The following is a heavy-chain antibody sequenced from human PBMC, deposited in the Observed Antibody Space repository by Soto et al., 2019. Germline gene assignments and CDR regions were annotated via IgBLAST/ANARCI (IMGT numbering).Heavy chain of an antibody. CDR3: AKDELDY. Sequence: GGSLRLSCAASGFTFSSYGMHWVRQAPGKGLEWVAVISYDGSNKYYADSVKGRFTISRDNSKNTLYLQMNSLRAEDTAVYYCAKDELDYWGQGTLVTVSS. V-gene: IGHV3-30*18. CDR1: GFTFSSYG. J-gene: IGHJ4*02. D-gene: IGHD1-26*01. CDR2: ISYDGSNK.